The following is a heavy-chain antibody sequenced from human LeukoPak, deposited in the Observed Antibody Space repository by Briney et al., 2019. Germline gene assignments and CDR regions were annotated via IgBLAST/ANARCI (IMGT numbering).Heavy chain of an antibody. CDR1: GGSISSGSYY. CDR3: ARDYYGSGSFSGNWFDP. CDR2: IYTSGST. J-gene: IGHJ5*02. V-gene: IGHV4-61*02. D-gene: IGHD3-10*01. Sequence: SQTLSLTCTVSGGSISSGSYYWSWIRQPAGKGLEWIGRIYTSGSTNYNPSLKSRVTISVDTSKNQFSLKLSSVTAADTAVYYCARDYYGSGSFSGNWFDPWGQGTLVTVSS.